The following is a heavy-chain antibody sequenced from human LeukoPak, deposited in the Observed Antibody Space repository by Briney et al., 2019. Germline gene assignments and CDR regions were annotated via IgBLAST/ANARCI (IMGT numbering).Heavy chain of an antibody. CDR3: ARAEAAAGIDY. D-gene: IGHD6-25*01. CDR1: GGSISSYY. Sequence: SETLSLTCTVSGGSISSYYWSWIRQPPGKGLEWIGYIYYSGSTNYNPSLKSRVTISVDTSKNQFSLKLSSVTAADTAVYYCARAEAAAGIDYWGQGTLVTVSS. CDR2: IYYSGST. J-gene: IGHJ4*02. V-gene: IGHV4-59*01.